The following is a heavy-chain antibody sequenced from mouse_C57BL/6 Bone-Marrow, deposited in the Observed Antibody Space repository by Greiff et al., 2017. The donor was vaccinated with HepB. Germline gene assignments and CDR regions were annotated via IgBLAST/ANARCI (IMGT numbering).Heavy chain of an antibody. CDR2: ISNGGGST. D-gene: IGHD2-1*01. CDR1: GFTFSDYY. CDR3: ARHGNLWYFDV. V-gene: IGHV5-12*01. Sequence: EVKLVESGGGLVQPGGSLKLSCAASGFTFSDYYMYWVRQTPEKRLEWVAYISNGGGSTYYPDTVKGRFTISRDNAKNTLYLQMSRLKSEDTAMYYCARHGNLWYFDVWGTGTTVTVSS. J-gene: IGHJ1*03.